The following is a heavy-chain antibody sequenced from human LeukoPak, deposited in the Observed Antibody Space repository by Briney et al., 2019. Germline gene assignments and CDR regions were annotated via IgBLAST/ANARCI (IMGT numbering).Heavy chain of an antibody. CDR3: AIMHGYYDGSGYWVQ. Sequence: GGSLRLSCAASGFTFGSYGMSWVPHAPGKGLEWVSFITTTGATTSYADSVKGRFTISRDNPRNTLYMQMNSLRDEDTALYYCAIMHGYYDGSGYWVQWGQGTLVTVSS. D-gene: IGHD3-22*01. J-gene: IGHJ4*02. V-gene: IGHV3-23*01. CDR2: ITTTGATT. CDR1: GFTFGSYG.